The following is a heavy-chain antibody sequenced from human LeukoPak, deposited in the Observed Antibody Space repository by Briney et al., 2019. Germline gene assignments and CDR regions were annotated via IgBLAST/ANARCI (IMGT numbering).Heavy chain of an antibody. J-gene: IGHJ4*02. D-gene: IGHD5-18*01. V-gene: IGHV3-53*01. CDR3: ASGRDDLMVTWDY. Sequence: TGGSLRLSCAASGFTVSNNYMSWVRQAPGKGLEWVSVIYSGGSTYYADSVKGRFTISRDNSKNTLYLQMNSLRADDTAVYYCASGRDDLMVTWDYWGQGTLVTVSS. CDR2: IYSGGST. CDR1: GFTVSNNY.